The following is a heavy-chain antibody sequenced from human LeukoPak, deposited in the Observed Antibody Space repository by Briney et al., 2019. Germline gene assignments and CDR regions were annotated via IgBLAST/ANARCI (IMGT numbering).Heavy chain of an antibody. CDR3: ARVGPLYCNGGSCYPYYFDY. CDR1: GGTFSSYA. V-gene: IGHV1-18*01. D-gene: IGHD2-15*01. J-gene: IGHJ4*02. CDR2: ISAYNGNT. Sequence: ASVKVSCKASGGTFSSYAISWVRQAPGQGLEWMGWISAYNGNTNYAQKLQGRVTMTTDTSTSTAYMELRSLRSDDTAVYYCARVGPLYCNGGSCYPYYFDYWGQGTLVTVSS.